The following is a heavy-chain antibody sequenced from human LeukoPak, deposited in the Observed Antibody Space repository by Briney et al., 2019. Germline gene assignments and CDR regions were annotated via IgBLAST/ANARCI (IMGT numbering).Heavy chain of an antibody. CDR2: IYYSGST. V-gene: IGHV4-59*01. J-gene: IGHJ6*02. D-gene: IGHD4-17*01. CDR3: AREDPQTTVPEGLDV. Sequence: TSETLSLTCTVSGGSISTFYWSWLRQPPGKGLEWIGYIYYSGSTNYNPSLKSRVIISVDTSKNQFSLRLSSVTAADTAVYYCAREDPQTTVPEGLDVWGQGTTVTVSS. CDR1: GGSISTFY.